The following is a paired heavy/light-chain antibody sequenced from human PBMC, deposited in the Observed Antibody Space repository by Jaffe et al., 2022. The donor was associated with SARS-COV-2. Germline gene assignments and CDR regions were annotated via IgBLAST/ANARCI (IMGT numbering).Light chain of an antibody. CDR3: QQYGT. J-gene: IGKJ2*01. V-gene: IGKV3-20*01. CDR2: GTF. CDR1: QSVSTSY. Sequence: EIVLTQSPGTLSLSTGERATVSCRASQSVSTSYLNWYQQKPGQAPRLLIYGTFNRATAIPDRFTGSGSGTDFTLTISRLAPEDSAVYYCQQYGTFGQGTKLEIK.
Heavy chain of an antibody. D-gene: IGHD6-13*01. CDR2: FDPEDGEP. Sequence: QVQLVQSGAEVKKPGASVKVSCKVSGFTLTKFSMHWVRQAPGKGLEWMGGFDPEDGEPIYAQKFQGRVTMTEDTSAETAYMELSSLGSEDTAVYYCAGGQSNTWYRWFDPWGQGTLVTVSS. V-gene: IGHV1-24*01. CDR3: AGGQSNTWYRWFDP. J-gene: IGHJ5*02. CDR1: GFTLTKFS.